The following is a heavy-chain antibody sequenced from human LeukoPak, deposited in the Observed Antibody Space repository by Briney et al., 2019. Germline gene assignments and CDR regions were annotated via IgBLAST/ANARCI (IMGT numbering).Heavy chain of an antibody. D-gene: IGHD3-22*01. CDR2: IIPIFGTA. CDR3: ARGPRDSTDGTFDY. CDR1: GGTFSSYA. J-gene: IGHJ4*02. V-gene: IGHV1-69*01. Sequence: LVKVSCKASGGTFSSYAISWVRQAPGQGLEWMGGIIPIFGTANYAQKFQGRVTITADESTSTAYMELSSLRSEDTAVYYCARGPRDSTDGTFDYWGQGTLVTVSS.